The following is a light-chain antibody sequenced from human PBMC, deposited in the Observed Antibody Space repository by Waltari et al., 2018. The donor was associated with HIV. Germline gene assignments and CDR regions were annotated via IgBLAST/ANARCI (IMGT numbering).Light chain of an antibody. Sequence: QSALTQPASVSGSPGQSTTISCTGTSSNVGSDDLVSWYQQHPGVAPNLLTYEVTKRPSLVSNRFSGSKSGNTASLTSSGLQAEDEADYYCCSCPRIGIRYVFGTGTKVTVL. CDR2: EVT. CDR1: SSNVGSDDL. J-gene: IGLJ1*01. CDR3: CSCPRIGIRYV. V-gene: IGLV2-23*02.